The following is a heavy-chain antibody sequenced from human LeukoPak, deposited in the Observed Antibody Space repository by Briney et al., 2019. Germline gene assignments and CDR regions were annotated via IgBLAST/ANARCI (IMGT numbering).Heavy chain of an antibody. D-gene: IGHD4-17*01. V-gene: IGHV1-69*04. J-gene: IGHJ4*02. CDR1: GGTFSSYA. Sequence: GSSVKVSCKASGGTFSSYAISWVRQAPGQGLEWMGRIIPILGIANYAQKFQGRVTITADKSTSTAYMELSSLRSEDTAVYYCARDGGGGYGDVWGQGTLVTVSS. CDR3: ARDGGGGYGDV. CDR2: IIPILGIA.